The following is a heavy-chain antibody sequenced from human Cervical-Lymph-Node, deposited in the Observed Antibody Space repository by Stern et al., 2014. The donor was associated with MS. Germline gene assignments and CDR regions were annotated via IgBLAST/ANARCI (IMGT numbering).Heavy chain of an antibody. V-gene: IGHV4-59*08. CDR3: ASHHSSGWYAFDI. Sequence: VQLVQSGPGLVKSSATLSLTCTASGGPFSIYYWSWIRQPPGKGLEWMGYINHNGSTNSNPSFKSGVTISADSSKKQFALKPNSVTAADTAMYYCASHHSSGWYAFDIWGQGTMVTVSS. CDR1: GGPFSIYY. CDR2: INHNGST. J-gene: IGHJ3*02. D-gene: IGHD6-19*01.